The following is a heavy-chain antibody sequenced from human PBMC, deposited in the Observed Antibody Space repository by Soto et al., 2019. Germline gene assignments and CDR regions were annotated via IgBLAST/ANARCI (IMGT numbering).Heavy chain of an antibody. CDR1: GGSFSGYY. D-gene: IGHD3-9*01. Sequence: QVQLQQWGAGPLRPLETLSLTCGVSGGSFSGYYWAWIRQSPGKGLEWIGEINDRGSINYNPSLKSRVSISVDTSKNHYSLNLRSVTAADTAVYSGARESHDILTGPPWVWYFDLWGRGTLVTVSS. CDR3: ARESHDILTGPPWVWYFDL. CDR2: INDRGSI. J-gene: IGHJ2*01. V-gene: IGHV4-34*01.